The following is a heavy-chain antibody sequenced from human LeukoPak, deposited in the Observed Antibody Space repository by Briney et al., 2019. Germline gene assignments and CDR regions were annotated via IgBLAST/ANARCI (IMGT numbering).Heavy chain of an antibody. D-gene: IGHD1-26*01. CDR1: GFTFSGHW. V-gene: IGHV3-74*01. CDR2: INSDGSST. Sequence: PGGSLRLSCAASGFTFSGHWMHWVRQAPGKGLVWVSRINSDGSSTTYADSVKGRFTTSRDNAKNTLYLQMNSLRAEDTAIYYCARDPYSGNYGDYYYYYMDVWGKGTTVTISS. CDR3: ARDPYSGNYGDYYYYYMDV. J-gene: IGHJ6*03.